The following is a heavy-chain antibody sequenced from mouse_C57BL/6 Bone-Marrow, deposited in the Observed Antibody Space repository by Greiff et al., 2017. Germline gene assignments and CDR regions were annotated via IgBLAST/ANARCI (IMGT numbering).Heavy chain of an antibody. V-gene: IGHV5-4*01. CDR3: ARDGYYLAWFAY. D-gene: IGHD2-3*01. CDR1: GFTFSSYA. CDR2: ISDGGSYT. Sequence: EVNLVESGGGLVKPGGSLKLSCAASGFTFSSYAMSWVRQTPEKRLEWVATISDGGSYTYYPDNVKGRFTISRDNAKNNLYLQMSHLKSEDTAMYYCARDGYYLAWFAYWGQGTLVTVSA. J-gene: IGHJ3*01.